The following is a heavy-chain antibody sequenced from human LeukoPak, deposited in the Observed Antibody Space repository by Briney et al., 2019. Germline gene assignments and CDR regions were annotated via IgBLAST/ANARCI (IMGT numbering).Heavy chain of an antibody. D-gene: IGHD3-10*01. Sequence: SETLSLTCAVYGGSFSGYYWSWIRQPPGKGLEWIGEINHSGSTNYNPSLKSRVTISVDTSKNQFSLKLSSVTAADTAVYYCARGGQVLLSYWGQGTLVTVSS. CDR3: ARGGQVLLSY. CDR2: INHSGST. J-gene: IGHJ4*02. CDR1: GGSFSGYY. V-gene: IGHV4-34*01.